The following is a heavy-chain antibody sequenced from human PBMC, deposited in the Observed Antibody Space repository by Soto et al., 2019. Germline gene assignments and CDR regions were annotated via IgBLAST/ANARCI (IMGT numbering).Heavy chain of an antibody. D-gene: IGHD3-16*02. CDR1: GFTFSSYW. Sequence: PGGSLRLSCAASGFTFSSYWMSWVRQAPGKGLEWVANIKQDGSEKYYVDSVKGRFTISRDNAKNSLYLQMNSLRAEDTAVYYCARGTITFGGVIATYYYYGMDVWGQGTTVTVSS. CDR2: IKQDGSEK. J-gene: IGHJ6*02. CDR3: ARGTITFGGVIATYYYYGMDV. V-gene: IGHV3-7*01.